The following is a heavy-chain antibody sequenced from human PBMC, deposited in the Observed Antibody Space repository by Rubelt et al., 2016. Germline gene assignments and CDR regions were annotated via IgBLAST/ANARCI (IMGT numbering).Heavy chain of an antibody. V-gene: IGHV4-34*01. J-gene: IGHJ4*02. CDR2: INHSGST. CDR3: ARRTPNVVARHFDY. D-gene: IGHD2-2*01. Sequence: WIGEINHSGSTNYNPSLKSRVTLSLDTSKSQFSLKLSAVTAADTAVYYCARRTPNVVARHFDYWGQGTLVTVSS.